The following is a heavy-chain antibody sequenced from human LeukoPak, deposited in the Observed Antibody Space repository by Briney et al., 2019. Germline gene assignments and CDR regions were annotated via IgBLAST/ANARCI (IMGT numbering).Heavy chain of an antibody. V-gene: IGHV4-59*01. J-gene: IGHJ6*02. Sequence: PSETLSLTCTVSGGSISSYYWSWIRQPPGKGLEWIGYIYYGGSTNYNPSLKSRVTISVDTSKNQFSLKLSSVTAADTAVYYCARALYYDFWSGYYSPSYYYYGMDVWGQGTTVTVSS. CDR3: ARALYYDFWSGYYSPSYYYYGMDV. CDR1: GGSISSYY. D-gene: IGHD3-3*01. CDR2: IYYGGST.